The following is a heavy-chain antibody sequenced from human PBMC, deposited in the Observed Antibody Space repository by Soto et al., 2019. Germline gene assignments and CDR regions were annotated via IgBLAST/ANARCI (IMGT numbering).Heavy chain of an antibody. CDR3: ARGGPGYCSSTSCRAPRGRFDY. D-gene: IGHD2-2*01. V-gene: IGHV4-34*01. Sequence: SETLSLTCAVYGGSFSGYYWSWIRQPPGKGLEWIGEINHSGSTNYNPSLKSRVTISVDTSKNQFSLKLSSVTAADTAVYYCARGGPGYCSSTSCRAPRGRFDYWGQGTLVTVSS. CDR1: GGSFSGYY. CDR2: INHSGST. J-gene: IGHJ4*02.